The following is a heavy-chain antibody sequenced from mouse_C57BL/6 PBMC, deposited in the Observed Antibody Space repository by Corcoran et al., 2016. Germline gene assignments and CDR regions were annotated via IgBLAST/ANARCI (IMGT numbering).Heavy chain of an antibody. Sequence: QIQLVQSGPELKKPGETVKISCKASGYTFTTYGMSWVKQAPGKGLKWMGWINTYSGVPTYADDFKGRFAFSLETSASTAYLQINNLKNEDTATYFCAKDGGSSYVNYAMDYWGQGTSVTVSS. CDR2: INTYSGVP. V-gene: IGHV9-3*01. D-gene: IGHD1-1*01. J-gene: IGHJ4*01. CDR3: AKDGGSSYVNYAMDY. CDR1: GYTFTTYG.